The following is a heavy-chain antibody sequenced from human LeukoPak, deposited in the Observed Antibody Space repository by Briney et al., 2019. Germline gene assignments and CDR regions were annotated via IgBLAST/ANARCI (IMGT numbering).Heavy chain of an antibody. J-gene: IGHJ6*02. CDR2: INPNSGGT. D-gene: IGHD3-3*01. CDR1: GYTFTGYY. Sequence: ASVKVSCKASGYTFTGYYMHWVRQAPGQGLEWMGWINPNSGGTNYAQKFQGRVTMTRDTSISTAYMELSRPRSDDTAVYYCARPYYDFWSGYTSPDYYYGMDVWGQGTTVTVSS. CDR3: ARPYYDFWSGYTSPDYYYGMDV. V-gene: IGHV1-2*02.